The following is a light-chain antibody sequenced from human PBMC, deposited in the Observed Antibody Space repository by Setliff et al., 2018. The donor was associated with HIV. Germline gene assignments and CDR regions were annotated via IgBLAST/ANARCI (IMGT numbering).Light chain of an antibody. CDR3: SSYAGADTFYV. J-gene: IGLJ1*01. CDR1: SSNIGTYNL. V-gene: IGLV2-23*02. CDR2: EVN. Sequence: QSALAQPASVSASPGQSITISCGGNSSNIGTYNLVSWYQQHPDKAPQRTIFEVNNRPSGVSDRFSGSKSGNTASLTISGLQAEDEADYYCSSYAGADTFYVFGTGTKVTVL.